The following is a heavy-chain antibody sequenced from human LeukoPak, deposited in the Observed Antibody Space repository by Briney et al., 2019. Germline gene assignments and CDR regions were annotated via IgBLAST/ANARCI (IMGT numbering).Heavy chain of an antibody. V-gene: IGHV4-38-2*02. Sequence: SETLSLTCTVSGYSISSGYYWGWIRQPPGKGLEWIGNIYHSGTNYYNPSLKSRVTISVDTSKNQFSLKLSSVTAADTAVYYCARVQDGYNYLAFDIWGQGTMVTVSS. CDR1: GYSISSGYY. CDR3: ARVQDGYNYLAFDI. D-gene: IGHD5-24*01. CDR2: IYHSGTN. J-gene: IGHJ3*02.